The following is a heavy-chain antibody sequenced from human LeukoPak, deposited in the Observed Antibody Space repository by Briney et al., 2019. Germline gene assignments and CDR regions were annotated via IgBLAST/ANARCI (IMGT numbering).Heavy chain of an antibody. J-gene: IGHJ4*02. CDR3: ARAPRNSSTMLDF. Sequence: GASVKVSCKASGYTFTSYWIQWVRQAPGQGLEWMGLINPDGGSTACAHRFQGRAIMTRDTSTSTAYMDLSSLRSEDTAVYHCARAPRNSSTMLDFWGQGTLVTISS. D-gene: IGHD6-13*01. CDR2: INPDGGST. CDR1: GYTFTSYW. V-gene: IGHV1-46*01.